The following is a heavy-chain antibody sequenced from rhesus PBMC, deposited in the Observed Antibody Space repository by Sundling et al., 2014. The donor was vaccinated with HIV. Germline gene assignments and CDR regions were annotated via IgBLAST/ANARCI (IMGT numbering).Heavy chain of an antibody. V-gene: IGHV4-169*01. Sequence: QLELQESGPGLVKASETLSVTCAVSGGSISRTYWSWIRQAPGKGLEWIGFISGDGSGTKYNPSLKSRATLSVDTSKNQFSLRLTSVTAADTAVYYCARGGSWSPFDYWGQGDLVTVSS. CDR1: GGSISRTY. CDR2: ISGDGSGT. J-gene: IGHJ4*01. CDR3: ARGGSWSPFDY. D-gene: IGHD6-13*01.